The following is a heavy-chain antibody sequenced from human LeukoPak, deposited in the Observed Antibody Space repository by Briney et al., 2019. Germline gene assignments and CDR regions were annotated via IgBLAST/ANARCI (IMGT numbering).Heavy chain of an antibody. Sequence: GESLKISCKGSEYSFTSYWIGWVRQMPGKGLEWMGIIYPGDSDTTYSPSFQGQVTISADKSLSTAYLQWSSLKASDTAMYYCARVIGIATADHAFDIWGQGTMVTVSS. V-gene: IGHV5-51*01. CDR3: ARVIGIATADHAFDI. CDR2: IYPGDSDT. CDR1: EYSFTSYW. D-gene: IGHD6-13*01. J-gene: IGHJ3*02.